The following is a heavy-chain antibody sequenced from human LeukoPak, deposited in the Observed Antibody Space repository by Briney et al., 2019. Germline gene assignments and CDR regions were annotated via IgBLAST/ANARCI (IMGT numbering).Heavy chain of an antibody. D-gene: IGHD6-6*01. Sequence: SGGSLRLSCAASGFTFSSYWMSWVRQAPGKGLEWVANIKQDGSEEVYVDSVKGRFTISRDNAKNSLFLQVNTLRAEDTAVYYCARDPYSSTWSYGMDVWGQGTTVTVSS. CDR3: ARDPYSSTWSYGMDV. V-gene: IGHV3-7*05. J-gene: IGHJ6*02. CDR1: GFTFSSYW. CDR2: IKQDGSEE.